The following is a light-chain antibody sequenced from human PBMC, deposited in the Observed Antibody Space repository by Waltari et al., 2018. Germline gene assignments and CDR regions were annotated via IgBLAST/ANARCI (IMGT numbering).Light chain of an antibody. J-gene: IGLJ2*01. V-gene: IGLV3-1*01. Sequence: SYELTQPPSVSVSPGQTPSITCSGDKLGAKYACWYQQKPGQSPVVVNHQDSKRPSGIRERFSGSNSGNTATLTISGTQAMDEADYYCQAWDSSSLVFGGGTKLTVL. CDR1: KLGAKY. CDR2: QDS. CDR3: QAWDSSSLV.